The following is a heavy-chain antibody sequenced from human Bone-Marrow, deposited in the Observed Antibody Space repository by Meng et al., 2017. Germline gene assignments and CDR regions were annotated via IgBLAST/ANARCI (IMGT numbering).Heavy chain of an antibody. CDR2: IIPILGIA. CDR3: ARIDQYGGNDY. D-gene: IGHD4-23*01. CDR1: GGTFSSYT. J-gene: IGHJ4*02. V-gene: IGHV1-69*02. Sequence: QLVQSWGEAKRPCSAWKVPCKASGGTFSSYTISWVRQAPGQGLEWMGRIIPILGIANYAQKFQGRVTITADKSTSTAYMELSSLRSEDTAVYYCARIDQYGGNDYWGQGTLVTVSS.